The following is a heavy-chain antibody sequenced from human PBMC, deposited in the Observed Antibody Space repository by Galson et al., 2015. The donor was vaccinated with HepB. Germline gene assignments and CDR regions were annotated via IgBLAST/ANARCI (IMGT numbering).Heavy chain of an antibody. J-gene: IGHJ6*02. CDR2: ISAYNGNT. V-gene: IGHV1-18*01. CDR1: GYTFTSYG. CDR3: ARELYSSSWYEVYYGMDV. Sequence: SVKVSCKASGYTFTSYGISWVRQAPGQGLEWMGWISAYNGNTNYAQKLQGRVTMTTDTSTSTAYMELRSLRSDDTAVYYCARELYSSSWYEVYYGMDVWGQGTTVTVYS. D-gene: IGHD6-13*01.